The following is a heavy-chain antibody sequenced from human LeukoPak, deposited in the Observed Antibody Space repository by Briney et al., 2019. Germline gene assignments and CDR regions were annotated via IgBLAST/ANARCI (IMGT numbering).Heavy chain of an antibody. D-gene: IGHD1-7*01. CDR3: ARASVGQKKHRRHPLEL. CDR2: IYPGDSET. CDR1: GYSFATYW. Sequence: GESLKISCKGSGYSFATYWIGWVRQMPGKGLEWMGIIYPGDSETRYSQSFQGQVTISADTSISTVYLQWSSLKASDTAMYYCARASVGQKKHRRHPLELWGQATLVTVSS. J-gene: IGHJ4*02. V-gene: IGHV5-51*01.